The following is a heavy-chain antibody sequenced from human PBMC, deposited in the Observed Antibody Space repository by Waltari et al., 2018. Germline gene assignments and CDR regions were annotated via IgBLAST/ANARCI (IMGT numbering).Heavy chain of an antibody. J-gene: IGHJ5*02. D-gene: IGHD3-22*01. CDR3: ARSGYDSTEGWLDP. V-gene: IGHV4-61*02. CDR2: IYTTGRT. Sequence: QVQLQESGPGLVKPSQTLSLTCTVSGASVSGGSYFWNWIRQPAGKGLEWIARIYTTGRTDYNPSLQIRVTISADTSKNELALKMSAVTAADTAVYYCARSGYDSTEGWLDPWGPGTLVTVSS. CDR1: GASVSGGSYF.